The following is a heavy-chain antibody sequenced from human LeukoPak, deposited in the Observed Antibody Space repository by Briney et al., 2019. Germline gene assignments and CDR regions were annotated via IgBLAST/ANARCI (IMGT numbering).Heavy chain of an antibody. V-gene: IGHV3-23*01. Sequence: GGSLRLSCAASGFTFSSYAMSWVRQAPGKGLEWVSAISGSGGSTYYADSVKGRFTISRDNSKNTLYLQMNRLRAEDTAVYYCAKSGYYYGSGSYPRGYFDYWGQGTLVTVSS. D-gene: IGHD3-10*01. CDR2: ISGSGGST. CDR1: GFTFSSYA. J-gene: IGHJ4*02. CDR3: AKSGYYYGSGSYPRGYFDY.